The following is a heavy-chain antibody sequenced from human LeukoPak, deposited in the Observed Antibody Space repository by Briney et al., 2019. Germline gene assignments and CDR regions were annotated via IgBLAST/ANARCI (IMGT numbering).Heavy chain of an antibody. Sequence: ASVKVSCKASGYTFTSYAMHWVRQAPGQGLEWMGIINPSGGSTSYAQKFQGRVTMTRDMSTSTVYMELSSLRSEDTAVYYCARDARSGSHPIWGQGTLVTVSS. CDR2: INPSGGST. CDR3: ARDARSGSHPI. J-gene: IGHJ4*02. CDR1: GYTFTSYA. V-gene: IGHV1-46*01. D-gene: IGHD5-12*01.